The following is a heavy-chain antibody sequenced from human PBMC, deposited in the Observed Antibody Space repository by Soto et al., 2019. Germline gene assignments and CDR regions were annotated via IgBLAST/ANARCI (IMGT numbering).Heavy chain of an antibody. D-gene: IGHD3-9*01. CDR2: INPSGGST. Sequence: GASVKVSCKASGYTFTSYYMHWVRQAPGQGLEWMGIINPSGGSTSYAQKFQGRVTMTRDTSTSTVYMELSSLRSEDTAVYYCARGGYDILTGPTYGMDVWGQGTTVTSP. CDR3: ARGGYDILTGPTYGMDV. CDR1: GYTFTSYY. J-gene: IGHJ6*02. V-gene: IGHV1-46*01.